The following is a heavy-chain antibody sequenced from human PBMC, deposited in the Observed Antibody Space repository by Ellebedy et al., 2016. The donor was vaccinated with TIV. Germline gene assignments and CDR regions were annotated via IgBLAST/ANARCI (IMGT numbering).Heavy chain of an antibody. Sequence: KFQGRVTITRDTSANTANMELSSLRSEDTAVYYCARVRGQWLTFDYWGQGTLVTVSS. D-gene: IGHD6-19*01. V-gene: IGHV1-3*01. CDR3: ARVRGQWLTFDY. J-gene: IGHJ4*02.